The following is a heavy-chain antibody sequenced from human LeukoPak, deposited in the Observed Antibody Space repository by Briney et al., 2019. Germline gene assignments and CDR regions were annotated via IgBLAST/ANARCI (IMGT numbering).Heavy chain of an antibody. CDR2: IYYSGST. V-gene: IGHV4-59*01. J-gene: IGHJ6*02. Sequence: SETLSLTCTVSGGSISSYYWSWIRQPPGKGLEWIGYIYYSGSTNYNPSLKSRVTISVDTSKNRFSLKLSSVTAADTAVYYCARAWYYYGMDVWGQGTTVTVSS. CDR1: GGSISSYY. CDR3: ARAWYYYGMDV.